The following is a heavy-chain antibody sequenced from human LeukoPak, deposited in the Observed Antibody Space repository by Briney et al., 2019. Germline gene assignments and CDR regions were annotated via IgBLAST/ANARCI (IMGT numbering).Heavy chain of an antibody. J-gene: IGHJ4*02. CDR2: IDTSRSTI. CDR1: GFIFSDYD. D-gene: IGHD3-10*02. V-gene: IGHV3-11*01. CDR3: ARDPGPCTG. Sequence: GGSLRLSCAASGFIFSDYDMTWIRQAPGKGVEGISYIDTSRSTIYYADSVKARFTISRDNAKNSLFLQINSLRAEDTAVYYCARDPGPCTGWGKRALVTVSS.